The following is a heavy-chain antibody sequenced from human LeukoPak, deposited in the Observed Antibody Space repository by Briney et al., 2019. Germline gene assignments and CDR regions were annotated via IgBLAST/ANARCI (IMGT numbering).Heavy chain of an antibody. CDR3: ARGDSTSTRLVNFDY. CDR1: GFTFSSYA. V-gene: IGHV3-30-3*01. CDR2: ISYDGSNK. Sequence: GGSLRLSCAASGFTFSSYAMHWVRQAPGKGLEWVAVISYDGSNKYSADSVKGRFTISRDNSKNTLYLQMNSLRTEDTAVFYCARGDSTSTRLVNFDYWGQGTLVTVSS. J-gene: IGHJ4*02. D-gene: IGHD6-6*01.